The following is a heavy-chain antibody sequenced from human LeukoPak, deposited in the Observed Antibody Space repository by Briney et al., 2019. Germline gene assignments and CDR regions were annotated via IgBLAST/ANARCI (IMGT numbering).Heavy chain of an antibody. CDR2: ISWNSGSI. J-gene: IGHJ4*02. CDR1: GFTFDDYA. CDR3: AKTDVRITMVRGVIITGYFDY. V-gene: IGHV3-9*01. D-gene: IGHD3-10*01. Sequence: GGSLRLSCAASGFTFDDYAMHWVRQAPGKGLEWVSGISWNSGSIGYADSVKGRFTISRDNAKNSLYLQMNSLRAEDTALYYCAKTDVRITMVRGVIITGYFDYWGQGTLVTVSS.